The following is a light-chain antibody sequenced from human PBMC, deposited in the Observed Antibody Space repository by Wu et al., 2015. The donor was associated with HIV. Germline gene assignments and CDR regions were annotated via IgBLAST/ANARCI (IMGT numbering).Light chain of an antibody. CDR3: HLGT. CDR1: QNVNSRY. J-gene: IGKJ2*01. CDR2: GAS. Sequence: ENVLTQSPGTLSLSAGERVTLSCRASQNVNSRYLAWYQQKPGQAPRLLIYGASSRATGIPDRFSGSGSGTDFTLTISRLEPEDFAVYYCHLGTFGLRDQAGDQT. V-gene: IGKV3-20*01.